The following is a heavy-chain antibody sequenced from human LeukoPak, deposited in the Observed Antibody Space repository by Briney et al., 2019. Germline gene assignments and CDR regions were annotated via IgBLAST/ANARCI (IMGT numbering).Heavy chain of an antibody. Sequence: SGGSLRLSCAASGFTISSYGKHWVRQAPGQGLERVAFIRYDGSNKNYAESVKGRFTISRDNAKDSLYLQMNSLRAEDTAVYYCARDPGSGYEEHFDYWGQGTVVSVCS. CDR2: IRYDGSNK. CDR3: ARDPGSGYEEHFDY. V-gene: IGHV3-30*02. J-gene: IGHJ4*02. CDR1: GFTISSYG. D-gene: IGHD5-12*01.